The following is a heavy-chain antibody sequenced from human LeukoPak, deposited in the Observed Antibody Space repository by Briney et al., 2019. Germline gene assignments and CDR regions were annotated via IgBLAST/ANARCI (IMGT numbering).Heavy chain of an antibody. D-gene: IGHD3-22*01. CDR2: IYYSGST. CDR3: ARVVINTGGYYYYYMDV. J-gene: IGHJ6*03. CDR1: GGSISSYY. V-gene: IGHV4-59*01. Sequence: SETLSLTCTVSGGSISSYYWSWIRQPPGKGLEWIGYIYYSGSTNYNPSLKSRVTISVDTPKNQFSLKLSSVTAADTAVYYCARVVINTGGYYYYYMDVWGKGTTVTVSS.